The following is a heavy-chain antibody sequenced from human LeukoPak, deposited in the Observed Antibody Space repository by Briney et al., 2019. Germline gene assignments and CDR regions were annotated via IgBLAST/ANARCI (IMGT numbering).Heavy chain of an antibody. J-gene: IGHJ4*02. CDR1: GFAVSNNY. Sequence: GGSLRLSCAASGFAVSNNYMTWVRQAPGKGLEWVSVIYKDGSTYYADSVKGRFTISRDNSKNTVYLQTNSLRAEDTAVYYCARGYCSGRSCYMWYSDYWGQGTLVTDSS. D-gene: IGHD2-15*01. CDR2: IYKDGST. CDR3: ARGYCSGRSCYMWYSDY. V-gene: IGHV3-53*01.